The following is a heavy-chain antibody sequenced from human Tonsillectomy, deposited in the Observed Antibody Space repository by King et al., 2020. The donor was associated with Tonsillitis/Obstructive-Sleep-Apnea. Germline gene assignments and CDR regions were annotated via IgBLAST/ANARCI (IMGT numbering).Heavy chain of an antibody. CDR3: ARDRRPSWNDVGS. CDR2: IWFDGSNE. D-gene: IGHD1-1*01. V-gene: IGHV3-33*01. CDR1: GFTFSSYG. J-gene: IGHJ5*02. Sequence: QVQLVESGGGVVQPGGSLRLSCAASGFTFSSYGMHWVRQAPGKGLEWGALIWFDGSNEHYADFLRGRFTISRDNSKNTLYLQMSSLRAEDTAVYYCARDRRPSWNDVGSWGQGTLVTVSS.